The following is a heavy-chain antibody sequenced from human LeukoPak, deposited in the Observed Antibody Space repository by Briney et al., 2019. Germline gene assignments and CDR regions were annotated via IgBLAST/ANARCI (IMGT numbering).Heavy chain of an antibody. CDR2: IYYSGST. V-gene: IGHV4-59*08. D-gene: IGHD1-20*01. CDR3: ARHQEITGTENNFDY. J-gene: IGHJ4*02. CDR1: GGSISRYY. Sequence: SETLSLTCTVSGGSISRYYWSWIRQPPGKGLEWIGYIYYSGSTYYNPSLKSRVTISVDTSKNQFSLKLTSVTAADTAVYFCARHQEITGTENNFDYWGQGTLVTPSS.